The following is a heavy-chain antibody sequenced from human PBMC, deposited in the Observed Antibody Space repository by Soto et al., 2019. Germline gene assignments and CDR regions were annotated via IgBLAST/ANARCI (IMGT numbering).Heavy chain of an antibody. Sequence: SETLSLTCTVSGGSISSYYWSWIRQPPGKGLEWIGYIYYSGSTNYNPSLKSRVTISVDTSKNQFSLKLSSVTAADTAVYYCAREFSSSSGGAYYYYMDVWGKGTTVTVSS. CDR3: AREFSSSSGGAYYYYMDV. CDR2: IYYSGST. V-gene: IGHV4-59*01. J-gene: IGHJ6*03. D-gene: IGHD6-6*01. CDR1: GGSISSYY.